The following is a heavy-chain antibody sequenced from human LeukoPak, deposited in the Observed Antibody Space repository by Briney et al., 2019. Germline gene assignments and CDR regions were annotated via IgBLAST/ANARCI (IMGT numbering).Heavy chain of an antibody. V-gene: IGHV3-23*01. CDR2: ISGSGGST. CDR1: GFTFSSYA. CDR3: ASTPANAIQLWLIFDS. D-gene: IGHD5-18*01. J-gene: IGHJ4*02. Sequence: GGSLRLSCAASGFTFSSYAMSWVRQAPGKGLEWVSAISGSGGSTYYADSVKGRFTISRDNSKNTLYLQMNSLRAEDTAVYYCASTPANAIQLWLIFDSWGQGTLATVSS.